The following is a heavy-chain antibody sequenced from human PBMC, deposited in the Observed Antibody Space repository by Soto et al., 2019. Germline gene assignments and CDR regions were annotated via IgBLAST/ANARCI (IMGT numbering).Heavy chain of an antibody. CDR1: GGTFRNYP. J-gene: IGHJ4*02. D-gene: IGHD2-2*01. CDR2: IFPLTDIP. Sequence: SLKVSCKASGGTFRNYPMNWLGQAHGQGLEWMGSIFPLTDIPDYAQNFQARLTISADKSTSTAYMELSSLTSDDTSFYSCARGTLVFLNYLETWGQGTLVTVSS. CDR3: ARGTLVFLNYLET. V-gene: IGHV1-69*04.